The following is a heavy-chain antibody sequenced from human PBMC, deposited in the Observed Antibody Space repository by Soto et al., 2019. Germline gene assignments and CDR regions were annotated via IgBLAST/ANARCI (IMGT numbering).Heavy chain of an antibody. CDR2: MNPANGNA. Sequence: QEQLVQSGAEVNRPGASVKISCRASGYNFISSNINWVRQAAGQRPEWLGWMNPANGNADFARHFQGRVTMTRDTSTDTAYMELGGLSSGDTAIYYCARAVGIAVTGLDLWGPGTLVTVS. D-gene: IGHD6-19*01. CDR3: ARAVGIAVTGLDL. J-gene: IGHJ5*02. CDR1: GYNFISSN. V-gene: IGHV1-8*01.